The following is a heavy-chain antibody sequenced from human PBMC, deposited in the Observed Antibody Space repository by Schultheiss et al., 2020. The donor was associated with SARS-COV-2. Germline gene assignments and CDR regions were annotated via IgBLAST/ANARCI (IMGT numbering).Heavy chain of an antibody. D-gene: IGHD6-6*01. CDR1: GFTFSDYY. Sequence: GESLKISCAASGFTFSDYYMSWIRQAPGKGLEWVAVISYDGSNKYYADSVKGRFTISRDNAKNSLYLQMNSLRAEDTAVYYCAKAGGEYSSSSIDYWGQGTLVTVSS. V-gene: IGHV3-30*18. CDR3: AKAGGEYSSSSIDY. J-gene: IGHJ4*02. CDR2: ISYDGSNK.